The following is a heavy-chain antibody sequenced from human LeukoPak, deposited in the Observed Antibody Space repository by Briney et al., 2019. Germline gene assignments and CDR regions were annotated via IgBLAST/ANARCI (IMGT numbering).Heavy chain of an antibody. CDR3: ARAERGGYSGYDYGMDH. V-gene: IGHV3-30*04. CDR2: ISYDGSNT. Sequence: GGSLRLSCAASGFTFSSYAMHWVRQAPGKGLEWVAVISYDGSNTYYADSVKGRFTISRDNSKNTLYLQMNSLRAEDTAVYYCARAERGGYSGYDYGMDHWGKGTTVTVSS. J-gene: IGHJ6*04. D-gene: IGHD5-12*01. CDR1: GFTFSSYA.